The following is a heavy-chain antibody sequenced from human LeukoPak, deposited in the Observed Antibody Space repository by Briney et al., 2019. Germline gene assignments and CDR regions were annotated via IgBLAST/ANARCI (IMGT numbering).Heavy chain of an antibody. CDR1: EYTFTSYA. CDR3: ARGLSRRFDP. J-gene: IGHJ5*02. V-gene: IGHV1-8*02. CDR2: MNPNSGNT. Sequence: ASVKVSCKASEYTFTSYAMHWVRQAPGQGLEWMGWMNPNSGNTGYAQKFQGRVTMTRNTSISTAYMELSSLRSEDTAVYYCARGLSRRFDPWGQGTLVTVSS. D-gene: IGHD6-25*01.